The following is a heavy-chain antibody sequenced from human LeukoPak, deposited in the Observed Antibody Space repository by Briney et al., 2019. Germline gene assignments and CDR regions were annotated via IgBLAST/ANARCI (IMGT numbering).Heavy chain of an antibody. Sequence: TSETLSLTCAVYGGSFSGYYWSWIRQPPGKGLEWIGEINHSGSTNYNPSLKSRVTISVDTSKNQFSLKLSSVTAADTAVYYCARVTSGRYPTKDDYWGQGTLVTVSS. J-gene: IGHJ4*02. CDR1: GGSFSGYY. D-gene: IGHD6-19*01. CDR2: INHSGST. V-gene: IGHV4-34*01. CDR3: ARVTSGRYPTKDDY.